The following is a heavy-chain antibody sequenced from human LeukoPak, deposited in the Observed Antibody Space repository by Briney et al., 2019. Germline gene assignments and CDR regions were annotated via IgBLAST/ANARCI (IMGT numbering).Heavy chain of an antibody. J-gene: IGHJ4*02. D-gene: IGHD1-26*01. Sequence: GGSLRLSCAPSGLTASTNYVNWVRQAPGKGLEWVSVIYSGGSTYYADSVKGRFTISRDNSKNTVYLQMDSLKVEDTAVYYCARASGSYSDFWGQGTLVTVSS. CDR1: GLTASTNY. V-gene: IGHV3-66*01. CDR3: ARASGSYSDF. CDR2: IYSGGST.